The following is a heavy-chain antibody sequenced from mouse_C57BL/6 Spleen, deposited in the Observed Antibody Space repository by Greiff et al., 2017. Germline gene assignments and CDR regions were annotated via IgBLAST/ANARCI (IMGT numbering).Heavy chain of an antibody. CDR2: IDPSDSYT. D-gene: IGHD1-1*01. J-gene: IGHJ2*01. CDR1: GYTFTSYW. CDR3: ARGDGSSPFDY. Sequence: QVQLQQPGAELVRPGTSVKLSCKASGYTFTSYWMHWVKQRPGQGLEWIGVIDPSDSYTNYNQKFKGKATLTVDTSSSTAYMQLSSLTSEDSAVYDCARGDGSSPFDYWGQGTTLTVSS. V-gene: IGHV1-59*01.